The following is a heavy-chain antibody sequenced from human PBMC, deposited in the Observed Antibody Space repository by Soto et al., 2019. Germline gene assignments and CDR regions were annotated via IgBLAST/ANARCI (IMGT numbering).Heavy chain of an antibody. CDR3: AKNQGVELVPLATVDWFDP. D-gene: IGHD1-26*01. J-gene: IGHJ5*02. V-gene: IGHV3-23*01. CDR1: GFIFENFG. Sequence: PGGSLRLSCAASGFIFENFGMSWVRQAPGKGLEWISSISGSGFKKYYDDSVKVRFTISRDNSKSTVYLELNNVSAEDTAVYHCAKNQGVELVPLATVDWFDPWGQGSVVTVSS. CDR2: ISGSGFKK.